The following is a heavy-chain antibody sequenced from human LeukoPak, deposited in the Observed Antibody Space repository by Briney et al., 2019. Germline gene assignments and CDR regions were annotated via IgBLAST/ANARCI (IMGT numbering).Heavy chain of an antibody. CDR2: INPNSGGT. V-gene: IGHV1-2*02. J-gene: IGHJ4*02. D-gene: IGHD2-2*01. CDR3: ARDVGEYCSSTNRYASDK. Sequence: ASVKVSCKASGYTFTCYYMHWVRQAPGQGLEWMGWINPNSGGTKYAQRFQGRVTMTRDTSISTAYMELSRLRSDDTAVFYCARDVGEYCSSTNRYASDKWGQGTLVTVSS. CDR1: GYTFTCYY.